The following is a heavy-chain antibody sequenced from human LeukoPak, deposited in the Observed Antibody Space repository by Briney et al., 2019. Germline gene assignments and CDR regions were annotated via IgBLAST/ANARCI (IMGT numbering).Heavy chain of an antibody. J-gene: IGHJ6*02. V-gene: IGHV1-69*13. CDR3: ARISLGAIWGYYYGMDV. CDR2: IIPIFDTA. Sequence: GASLKVSCKASGCTFSSYSISWVRQAPGQGLEWMGGIIPIFDTADYAQKFQGRVTITADESTSTAYMELSSLRSEDTAVFYCARISLGAIWGYYYGMDVWGQGTTVTVSS. CDR1: GCTFSSYS. D-gene: IGHD1-26*01.